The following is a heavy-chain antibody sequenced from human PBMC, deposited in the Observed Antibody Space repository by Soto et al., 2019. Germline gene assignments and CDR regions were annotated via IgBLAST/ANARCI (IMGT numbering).Heavy chain of an antibody. D-gene: IGHD2-21*01. CDR1: GFSFSHYW. J-gene: IGHJ4*01. V-gene: IGHV3-7*01. CDR2: INQDGSGK. Sequence: PGGSLRLSCAASGFSFSHYWMSWVRQAPGEGLEWVANINQDGSGKHYVDSVKGRFTISRDNAKNSLYLQMSSLRAEDTAVYYCARDISAAEYWGQGTLVTVSS. CDR3: ARDISAAEY.